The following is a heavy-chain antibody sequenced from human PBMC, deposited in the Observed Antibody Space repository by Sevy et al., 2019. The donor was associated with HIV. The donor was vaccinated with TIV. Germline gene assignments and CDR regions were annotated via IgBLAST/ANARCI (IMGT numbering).Heavy chain of an antibody. J-gene: IGHJ3*02. CDR1: GVSISSGAYS. CDR3: ARDGGTMTTPGSFDI. CDR2: IYHTGNT. V-gene: IGHV4-30-2*01. D-gene: IGHD4-17*01. Sequence: SETLSLTCAVSGVSISSGAYSRNWIRQAPGKGLEWIGYIYHTGNTYYNPSLKSRITISLDRSKNQFSLGLSSVTAADTAVYFCARDGGTMTTPGSFDIWGQGTMVTVSS.